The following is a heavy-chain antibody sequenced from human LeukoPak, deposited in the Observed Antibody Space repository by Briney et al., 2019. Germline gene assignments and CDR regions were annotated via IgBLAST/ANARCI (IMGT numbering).Heavy chain of an antibody. J-gene: IGHJ3*02. D-gene: IGHD3-22*01. CDR2: IHTSGGPI. Sequence: GGSLRLSCAASGFTFSAYYMIWIRQAPGKGLDWVSCIHTSGGPIYYADSVKGRFTISRDNAKNSLYLQMDSLRAEDTAVYYCANAGPSDYYDSSGLDAFDIWGQGTMVTVSS. CDR1: GFTFSAYY. CDR3: ANAGPSDYYDSSGLDAFDI. V-gene: IGHV3-11*04.